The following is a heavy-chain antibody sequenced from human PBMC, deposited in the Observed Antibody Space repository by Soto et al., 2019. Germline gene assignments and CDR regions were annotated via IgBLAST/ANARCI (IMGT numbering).Heavy chain of an antibody. CDR1: GFTFSSYE. CDR3: ARGPSLTGTYYFDY. D-gene: IGHD1-20*01. Sequence: PGGSLSLSCAASGFTFSSYEMNWVRQAPGKGLEWVSYISSSGSTVYYADSVKGRFTISRDNAKNSLYLQMNSLRVEDTAVYYCARGPSLTGTYYFDYWGQGTLVTVSS. J-gene: IGHJ4*02. CDR2: ISSSGSTV. V-gene: IGHV3-48*03.